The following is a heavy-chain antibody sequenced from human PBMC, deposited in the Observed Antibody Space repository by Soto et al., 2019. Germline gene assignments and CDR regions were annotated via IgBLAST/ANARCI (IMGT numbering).Heavy chain of an antibody. V-gene: IGHV4-39*01. CDR1: GGSISSSSYY. D-gene: IGHD3-3*02. CDR2: IYYSGST. CDR3: ASPKIAFYNWFDP. Sequence: QLQLQESGPGLVKPSETLSLTCTVSGGSISSSSYYWGWIRQPPGKGLAWIGSIYYSGSTYYNPPLTSLVTISVDTSKNQFSLKLSSVTAADTAVYYCASPKIAFYNWFDPWGQGTLVTVSS. J-gene: IGHJ5*02.